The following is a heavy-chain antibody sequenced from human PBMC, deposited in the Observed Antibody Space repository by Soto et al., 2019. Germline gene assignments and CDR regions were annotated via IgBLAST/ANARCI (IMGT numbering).Heavy chain of an antibody. V-gene: IGHV1-46*01. D-gene: IGHD3-10*01. Sequence: QVEMLQSGAEVEKPGASVNISCKASGYSIANYFLHWVRQAPGQGLECMGVINPSGGSATYAQKFQGRVSMTRDTSTGTIYMALRSLRFEDAAVYYCVRDLDTSRWFELDYWGQGTLVTVSS. CDR2: INPSGGSA. CDR1: GYSIANYF. CDR3: VRDLDTSRWFELDY. J-gene: IGHJ4*02.